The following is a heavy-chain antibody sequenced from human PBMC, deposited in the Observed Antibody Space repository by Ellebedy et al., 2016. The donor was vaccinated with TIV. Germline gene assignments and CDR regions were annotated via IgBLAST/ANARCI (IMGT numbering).Heavy chain of an antibody. CDR3: GTPMVGDFFYYYMDV. CDR1: GYTFTSYD. CDR2: VNPNSGYT. J-gene: IGHJ6*03. Sequence: ASVKVSCXASGYTFTSYDIHWVRQAPGQGLEWMGWVNPNSGYTGYAQMFQGRVTMTRNTSINTAYMELRSLRSDDTAVYYCGTPMVGDFFYYYMDVWGKGTTVTVSS. V-gene: IGHV1-8*01. D-gene: IGHD5-18*01.